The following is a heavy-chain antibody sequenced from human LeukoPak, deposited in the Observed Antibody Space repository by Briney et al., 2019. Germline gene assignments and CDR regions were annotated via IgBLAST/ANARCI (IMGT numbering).Heavy chain of an antibody. J-gene: IGHJ4*02. CDR3: ARVQWLATGYYFDY. CDR2: ISTSSSYI. Sequence: GGSLRLSCAASGFTFSDYYMSWIRQAPGKGLEWVSYISTSSSYIYYADSVKGRFTISRDNARNSLYLQMHSLRAEDTALYYCARVQWLATGYYFDYWGQGTLVTVSS. CDR1: GFTFSDYY. D-gene: IGHD6-19*01. V-gene: IGHV3-11*06.